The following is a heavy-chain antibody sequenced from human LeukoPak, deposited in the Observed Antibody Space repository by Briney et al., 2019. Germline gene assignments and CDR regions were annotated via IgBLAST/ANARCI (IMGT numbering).Heavy chain of an antibody. CDR1: GFTFRNYA. V-gene: IGHV3-23*01. J-gene: IGHJ3*02. Sequence: GRSLRLSCVASGFTFRNYAMSWVRQAPGKGLEWVSAISGSGTTYSADSVKGRFTISRDNSKNTVYLQMNSLRAEDTALYYCAKPRGNGWDAFDIWGQGTMVTVSS. CDR3: AKPRGNGWDAFDI. CDR2: ISGSGTT. D-gene: IGHD3-3*01.